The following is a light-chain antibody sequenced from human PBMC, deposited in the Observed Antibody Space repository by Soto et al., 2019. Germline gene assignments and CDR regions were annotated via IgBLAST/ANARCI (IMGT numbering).Light chain of an antibody. CDR2: GAS. Sequence: IVLTQSPGTLSLSPGERATLSCRASQSVSSSYLAWYQQKPGQPPRLLVYGASTRATNIPGRFSGSGTGTDFTLTISRLEPEDFAVYYCQQRSNWWTFGPGTKVDIK. J-gene: IGKJ1*01. CDR1: QSVSSSY. CDR3: QQRSNWWT. V-gene: IGKV3D-20*02.